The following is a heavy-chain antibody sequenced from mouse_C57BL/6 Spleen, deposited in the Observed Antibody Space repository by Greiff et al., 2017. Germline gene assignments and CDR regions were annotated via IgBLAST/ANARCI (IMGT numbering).Heavy chain of an antibody. V-gene: IGHV1-64*01. Sequence: QVQLQQPGAELVKPGASVKLSCKASGYTFTSYWMHWVKQRPGQSLAWIGMIHPNSGSTNYNEKFKSKATLTVDKSSSTAYMQLSSLTSEDSAVYYCARRGTTVVAFDYWGQGTTLTVSS. CDR1: GYTFTSYW. CDR2: IHPNSGST. CDR3: ARRGTTVVAFDY. D-gene: IGHD1-1*01. J-gene: IGHJ2*01.